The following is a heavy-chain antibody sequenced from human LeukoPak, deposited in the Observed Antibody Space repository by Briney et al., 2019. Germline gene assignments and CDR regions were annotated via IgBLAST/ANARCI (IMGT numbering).Heavy chain of an antibody. D-gene: IGHD4-23*01. CDR2: ISGSGSTI. CDR3: ARATVVSPNY. CDR1: GFTFSSYE. J-gene: IGHJ4*02. Sequence: GGSLRLSCAASGFTFSSYEMNWVRQAPGKGLEWVSYISGSGSTIYYADSVKGRFTISRDNAKNSLYLQMNSLRAEDTAVYYCARATVVSPNYWGQGTLVTVSS. V-gene: IGHV3-48*03.